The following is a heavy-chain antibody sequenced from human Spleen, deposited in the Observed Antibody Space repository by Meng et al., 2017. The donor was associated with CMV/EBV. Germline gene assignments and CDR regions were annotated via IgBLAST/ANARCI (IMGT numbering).Heavy chain of an antibody. CDR1: GFTFSSYS. J-gene: IGHJ6*02. CDR3: AKGVYYGMDV. V-gene: IGHV3-21*04. CDR2: ISSGSSFI. Sequence: GESLKISCAASGFTFSSYSMNWVRQAPGKGLEWVSSISSGSSFIYYADSVKGRFTISRDNAKNSLYLQMNSLRTEDTALYYCAKGVYYGMDVWGQGTTVTVSS.